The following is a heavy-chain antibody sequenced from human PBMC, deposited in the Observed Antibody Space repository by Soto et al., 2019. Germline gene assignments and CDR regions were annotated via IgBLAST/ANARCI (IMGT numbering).Heavy chain of an antibody. Sequence: PXESLSLSFEASGFPVSRYSLNWVRQAPGKGLEWVSSISSGGNDISYAESVEGRFFTSRDNVNNVLYLDINNLRPEDTAVYYCARMAYWGQGTLVTVSS. CDR1: GFPVSRYS. J-gene: IGHJ4*02. CDR3: ARMAY. CDR2: ISSGGNDI. V-gene: IGHV3-21*06.